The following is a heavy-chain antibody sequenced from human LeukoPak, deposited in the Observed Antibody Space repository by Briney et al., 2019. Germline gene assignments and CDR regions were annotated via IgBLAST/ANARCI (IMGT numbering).Heavy chain of an antibody. CDR1: GGSISSYY. CDR3: ARLLWNGRGAFDI. Sequence: SETLSLTCTVSGGSISSYYWSWIRQPAGKGLEWIGRIYTSGITNYNPSLKSRVTMSVDTSKNQLSLKLSSVTAADTAVYYCARLLWNGRGAFDILGRGTLVTVSS. CDR2: IYTSGIT. J-gene: IGHJ3*02. D-gene: IGHD1-1*01. V-gene: IGHV4-4*07.